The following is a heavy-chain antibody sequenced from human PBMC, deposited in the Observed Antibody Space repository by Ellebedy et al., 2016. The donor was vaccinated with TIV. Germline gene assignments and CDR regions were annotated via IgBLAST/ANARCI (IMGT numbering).Heavy chain of an antibody. V-gene: IGHV3-15*01. Sequence: GESLKISCPASGYSFTDAWMNWVRQAPGKGLEWVGRIKSKADGGTTDYAAPVSGRFTISIDESEVTLYLQMTSLRAEDTAVYYCASFYGDRTVWGQGTLVTVSS. J-gene: IGHJ4*02. CDR2: IKSKADGGTT. D-gene: IGHD4-17*01. CDR1: GYSFTDAW. CDR3: ASFYGDRTV.